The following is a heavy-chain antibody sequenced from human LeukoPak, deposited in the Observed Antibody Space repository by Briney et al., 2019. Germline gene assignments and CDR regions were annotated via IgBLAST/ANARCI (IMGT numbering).Heavy chain of an antibody. Sequence: GGSLRLSCAASGSTFSNSWMSWVRQSPGKGLEWVGRIKSKTDGGTTDYAAPVKGRFTISRDDSKNTLYLQMNSLKTEDTAVYYCTTGYYYDSSFDYWGQGTLVTVSS. CDR2: IKSKTDGGTT. J-gene: IGHJ4*02. D-gene: IGHD3-22*01. V-gene: IGHV3-15*01. CDR1: GSTFSNSW. CDR3: TTGYYYDSSFDY.